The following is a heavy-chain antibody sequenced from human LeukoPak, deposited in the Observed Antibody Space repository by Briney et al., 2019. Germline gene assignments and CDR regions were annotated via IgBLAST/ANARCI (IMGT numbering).Heavy chain of an antibody. CDR2: IYYSGST. CDR3: ARGRHCSGGSCSFDY. V-gene: IGHV4-39*01. J-gene: IGHJ4*02. CDR1: GGSLSSSSYY. Sequence: SETLSLTCTVSGGSLSSSSYYWGWIRQPPGTGLEWIGSIYYSGSTYYNPSLKSRVTISVDTSKNQFSLKLSSVTAADTAVYYCARGRHCSGGSCSFDYWGQGTLVTVSS. D-gene: IGHD2-15*01.